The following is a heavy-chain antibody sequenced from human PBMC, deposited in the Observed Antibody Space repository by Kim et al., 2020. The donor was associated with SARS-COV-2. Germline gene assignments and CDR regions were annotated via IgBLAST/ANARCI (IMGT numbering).Heavy chain of an antibody. J-gene: IGHJ4*02. CDR2: ST. CDR3: AKTLAFAFDY. D-gene: IGHD3-3*02. V-gene: IGHV3-23*01. Sequence: STYYADSVGGRFTVSRDNSKNTLYLQMNSLRAEDTAVYYCAKTLAFAFDYWGQGTLVTVSS.